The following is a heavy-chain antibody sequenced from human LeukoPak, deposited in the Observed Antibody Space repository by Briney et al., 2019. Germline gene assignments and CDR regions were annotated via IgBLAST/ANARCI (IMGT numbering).Heavy chain of an antibody. CDR3: AKGLVSYYFDY. J-gene: IGHJ4*02. Sequence: PGGSLRLSCAASGFTFSSYGMSWVRQAPGKGLEWVSSIGGRGGSAYYADSVKGRFTISRDNSQNTLYLQMNSLRAEDTAVYYCAKGLVSYYFDYWGQGTQVTVSS. D-gene: IGHD3-9*01. CDR1: GFTFSSYG. V-gene: IGHV3-23*01. CDR2: IGGRGGSA.